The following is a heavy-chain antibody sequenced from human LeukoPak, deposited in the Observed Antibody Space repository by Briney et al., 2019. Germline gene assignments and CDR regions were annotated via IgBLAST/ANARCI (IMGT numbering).Heavy chain of an antibody. V-gene: IGHV3-33*06. CDR2: IWYDGSYK. D-gene: IGHD3-10*01. Sequence: GGSLRLSCAASGFTFSSYGIHWVRQAPGKGLEWVAVIWYDGSYKYYADSVKGRFTISRDNSKNTLYLQMNTLRAEDTAVYYCVKDRTGTYTLDYWGQGTLVTVSS. J-gene: IGHJ4*02. CDR3: VKDRTGTYTLDY. CDR1: GFTFSSYG.